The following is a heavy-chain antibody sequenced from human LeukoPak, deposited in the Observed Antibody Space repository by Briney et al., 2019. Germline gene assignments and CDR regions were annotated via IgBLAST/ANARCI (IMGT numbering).Heavy chain of an antibody. D-gene: IGHD3-3*01. V-gene: IGHV3-9*01. Sequence: PGGSLRLSCAGSGFIFNNYAMHWVRQPPGKGLEWVSGISWNSGSIDYADSVKGRFTISRDNAKNSLYLQMNSLRAEDTAVYYCARANGGTIFGVATFDYWGQGTLVTVSS. CDR2: ISWNSGSI. CDR1: GFIFNNYA. CDR3: ARANGGTIFGVATFDY. J-gene: IGHJ4*02.